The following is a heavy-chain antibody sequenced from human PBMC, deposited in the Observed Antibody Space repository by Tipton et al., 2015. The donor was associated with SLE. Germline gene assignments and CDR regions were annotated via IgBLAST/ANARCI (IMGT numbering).Heavy chain of an antibody. CDR2: INHSGST. CDR1: GGSFSGYY. J-gene: IGHJ4*02. D-gene: IGHD3-10*01. Sequence: TLSLTCAVYGGSFSGYYWSWIRQPPGKGLEWIGEINHSGSTNYNPSLKSRVTISVDTSKNQFSLKLSSVTAADTAVYYCASLRTEHYYGSRADYWGQGTLVTVSS. V-gene: IGHV4-34*01. CDR3: ASLRTEHYYGSRADY.